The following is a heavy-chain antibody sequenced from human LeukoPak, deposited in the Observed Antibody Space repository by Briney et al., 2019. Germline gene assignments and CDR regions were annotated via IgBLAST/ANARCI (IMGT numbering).Heavy chain of an antibody. D-gene: IGHD3-10*01. CDR2: IIPIFGTA. Sequence: PRASVKVSCKASGGTFSSYAISWVRQAPGQGLEWMGGIIPIFGTANYAQKFQGRVTITADESTSTAYMELSSLRSEDTAVYYCARDPQGGSVGGAFDIWGQGTMVTVSS. CDR1: GGTFSSYA. CDR3: ARDPQGGSVGGAFDI. J-gene: IGHJ3*02. V-gene: IGHV1-69*13.